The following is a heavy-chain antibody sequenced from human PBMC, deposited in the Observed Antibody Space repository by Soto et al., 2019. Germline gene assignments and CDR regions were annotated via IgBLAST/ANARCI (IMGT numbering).Heavy chain of an antibody. CDR1: GFTFTSSA. Sequence: SVKVSCKASGFTFTSSAVQWVRQARGQRLEWIGWIVVGSGNTNYAQKFQERVTITRDMSTSTAYMELSSLRSEDTAVYYCVGGTATTPPHLASCYCGRNGWDQGTRLVVSS. V-gene: IGHV1-58*01. CDR3: VGGTATTPPHLASCYCGRNG. J-gene: IGHJ6*02. D-gene: IGHD4-4*01. CDR2: IVVGSGNT.